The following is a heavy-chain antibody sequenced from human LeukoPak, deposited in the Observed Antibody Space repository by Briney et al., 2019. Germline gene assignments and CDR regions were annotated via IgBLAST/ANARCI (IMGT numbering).Heavy chain of an antibody. V-gene: IGHV4-38-2*02. CDR3: ARDRESSPWELLLDY. CDR1: GYSIRSGYY. Sequence: SETLSLTCAVSGYSIRSGYYWAWIRQPPGKGLEWIGSLHHTSSTYYNLSLKSRVTMSVDKSNNKFSLKLSSVTAADTALYYCARDRESSPWELLLDYWGQGILVTVSS. CDR2: LHHTSST. J-gene: IGHJ4*02. D-gene: IGHD1-26*01.